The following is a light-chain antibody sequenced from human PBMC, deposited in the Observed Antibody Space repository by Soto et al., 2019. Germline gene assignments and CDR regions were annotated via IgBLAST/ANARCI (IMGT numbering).Light chain of an antibody. CDR2: GAS. V-gene: IGKV3-20*01. Sequence: ETVLTQSPGTLSLSPGERATLSCRASQSVISSYLAWYQQNPGQAPRLLIYGASSRATGIPDRFSGSGSGTEFTLTISSLQSEDFAVYYCQQYNSWPLTFGGGTKVDIK. J-gene: IGKJ4*01. CDR1: QSVISSY. CDR3: QQYNSWPLT.